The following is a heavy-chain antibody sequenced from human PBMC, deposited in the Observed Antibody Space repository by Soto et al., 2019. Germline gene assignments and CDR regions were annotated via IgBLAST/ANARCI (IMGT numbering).Heavy chain of an antibody. CDR3: ARGPYYYGSGTPGHYYYYYGMDV. Sequence: PGGSLRLSCASSGFTFSSYWMHWVRQAPGKGLVWVSRINSDGSSTSYADSVKGRFTISRDNAKNTLYLQMNSLRAEDTAVYYCARGPYYYGSGTPGHYYYYYGMDVWGQGTTVTVSS. D-gene: IGHD3-10*01. CDR1: GFTFSSYW. CDR2: INSDGSST. V-gene: IGHV3-74*01. J-gene: IGHJ6*02.